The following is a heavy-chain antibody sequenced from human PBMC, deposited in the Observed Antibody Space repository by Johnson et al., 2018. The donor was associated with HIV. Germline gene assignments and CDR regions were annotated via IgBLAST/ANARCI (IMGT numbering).Heavy chain of an antibody. CDR3: ARDCRNSTSCLAFDI. D-gene: IGHD2/OR15-2a*01. V-gene: IGHV3-30*05. Sequence: QVQLVESGGGVVQPGRSLRLSCAASGFTFNRHGMHWVRQAPGKGLEWVAAISNDGSNKYYADSVKGRFTISRDNSKNTVFLQMNSLRAEDTALYYCARDCRNSTSCLAFDIWGQGTRVTVSS. CDR2: ISNDGSNK. CDR1: GFTFNRHG. J-gene: IGHJ3*02.